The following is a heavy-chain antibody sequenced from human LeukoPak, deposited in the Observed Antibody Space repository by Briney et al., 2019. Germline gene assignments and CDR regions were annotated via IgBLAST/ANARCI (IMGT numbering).Heavy chain of an antibody. CDR1: GGSISSSSYY. Sequence: SETLSLTCTVSGGSISSSSYYWGWIRQPPGKGLEWIGSIYYSGSTYYNPSLKSRVTISVDTSKNQFSLKLSSVTAADTAVYYCARSVGYSSGWYSYWGQGTLVTVSS. J-gene: IGHJ4*02. D-gene: IGHD6-19*01. CDR3: ARSVGYSSGWYSY. CDR2: IYYSGST. V-gene: IGHV4-39*07.